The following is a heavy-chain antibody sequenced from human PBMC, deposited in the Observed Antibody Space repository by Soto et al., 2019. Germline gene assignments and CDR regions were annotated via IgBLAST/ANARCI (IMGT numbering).Heavy chain of an antibody. CDR2: IYYTGRT. CDR1: GGSISSYY. J-gene: IGHJ4*02. Sequence: QVQLQESGPGLVKPSETLSLTCTVSGGSISSYYWSWIRQTPGKGLEWIGYIYYTGRTNYNPSLKSLVYFSVDTSKNQFSLKLRSVTAADTAVYYCARYYCPGGTCYYCDYWGQGTLVTVSS. CDR3: ARYYCPGGTCYYCDY. D-gene: IGHD2-15*01. V-gene: IGHV4-59*01.